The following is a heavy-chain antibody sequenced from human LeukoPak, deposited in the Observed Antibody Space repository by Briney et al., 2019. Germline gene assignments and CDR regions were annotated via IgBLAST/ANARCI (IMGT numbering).Heavy chain of an antibody. CDR1: GVTFSGYS. CDR3: ARVRSVGGNPHAFNI. Sequence: GGSLRLSCAGSGVTFSGYSMNWVRQAPGKGLEWVSAITATGLHIYYADSVKGRFTISRDNAKNSLYLQMNSLRVEDTALYYCARVRSVGGNPHAFNIWGQGQWSPSPQ. D-gene: IGHD4-23*01. J-gene: IGHJ3*02. CDR2: ITATGLHI. V-gene: IGHV3-21*01.